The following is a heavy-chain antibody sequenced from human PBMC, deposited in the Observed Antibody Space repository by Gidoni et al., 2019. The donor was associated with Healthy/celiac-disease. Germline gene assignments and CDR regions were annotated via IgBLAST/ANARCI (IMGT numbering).Heavy chain of an antibody. CDR3: ARVGYCTGGVCHNWFDP. D-gene: IGHD2-8*02. CDR2: INHSGST. J-gene: IGHJ5*02. Sequence: QVQLQQWGAGLLKHSETLSLTCAVYGGSFSGYYWSWIRQPPGKGLEWIGEINHSGSTNYNPSLKSRVTIAVDTSKNQFSLKLSSVTAADTAVYYCARVGYCTGGVCHNWFDPWGQGTLVTVSS. V-gene: IGHV4-34*01. CDR1: GGSFSGYY.